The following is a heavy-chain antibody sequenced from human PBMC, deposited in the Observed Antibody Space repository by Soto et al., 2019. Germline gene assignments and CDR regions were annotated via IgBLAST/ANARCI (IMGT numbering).Heavy chain of an antibody. CDR2: IHYSGTT. CDR1: GGSIRCYF. V-gene: IGHV4-59*01. D-gene: IGHD3-16*01. CDR3: TRSETYPVSIDF. Sequence: QAQLQESGPGLATPLETVSLLCTVSGGSIRCYFWCWIRQPPGQGLECIGHIHYSGTTYYNPSLEMPVATSVDTYKHQFSLSVTSVSAADTAVYYCTRSETYPVSIDFWGQGPLVTVSS. J-gene: IGHJ4*02.